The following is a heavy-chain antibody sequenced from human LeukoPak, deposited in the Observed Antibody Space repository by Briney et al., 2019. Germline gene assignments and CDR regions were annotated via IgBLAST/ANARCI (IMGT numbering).Heavy chain of an antibody. V-gene: IGHV4-4*09. D-gene: IGHD2-15*01. J-gene: IGHJ1*01. CDR3: AGRGHRYSRD. CDR2: IQDSGIT. Sequence: PSETLSLRCNVSGDSVSSGYWSWIRQSPGKGLEWIGFIQDSGITDYNPSLKGRLLISVDTSKNLFSLTLRSVTAADTAVYYCAGRGHRYSRDWGQGILVTVSS. CDR1: GDSVSSGY.